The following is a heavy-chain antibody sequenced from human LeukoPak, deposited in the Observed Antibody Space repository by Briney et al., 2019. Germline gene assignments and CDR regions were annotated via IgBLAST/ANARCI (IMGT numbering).Heavy chain of an antibody. J-gene: IGHJ3*02. CDR1: GGTFSSYA. CDR3: ARHMTTVVTTHDAFDI. CDR2: IIPIFGTA. V-gene: IGHV1-69*13. Sequence: SVKVSCKASGGTFSSYAISWVRQAPGQGLEWMGGIIPIFGTANYAQKFQGRVTITADESTSTAYMELSSLRSEDTAVYYCARHMTTVVTTHDAFDIWGQGTMVTVSS. D-gene: IGHD4-23*01.